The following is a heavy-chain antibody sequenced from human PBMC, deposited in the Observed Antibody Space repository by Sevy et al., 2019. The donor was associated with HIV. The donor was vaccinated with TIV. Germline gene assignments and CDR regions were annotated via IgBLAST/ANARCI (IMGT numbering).Heavy chain of an antibody. CDR1: GFTFTSSA. V-gene: IGHV1-58*01. J-gene: IGHJ4*02. CDR2: IVVGSGNT. CDR3: AAGGGFFGDFDY. D-gene: IGHD2-15*01. Sequence: ASVKVSCKASGFTFTSSAVQWVRQARGQRLEWIGWIVVGSGNTNYAQKFQERVTITSDMSTSTAYMELSSRCSKDTAIYYCAAGGGFFGDFDYWGQGTLVTVSS.